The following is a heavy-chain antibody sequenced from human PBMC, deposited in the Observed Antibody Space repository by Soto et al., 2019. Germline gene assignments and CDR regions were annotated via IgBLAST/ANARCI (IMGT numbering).Heavy chain of an antibody. CDR3: AKDGGGTLRAAAGNGHQGDY. Sequence: GGSLRLSCAASGFTFSSYAMSWVRQAPGKGLEWVSAISGSGGSTYYADSVKGRFTISRDNSKNTLYLQMNSLRAEDTAVYYCAKDGGGTLRAAAGNGHQGDYWGQGTLVTVSS. CDR2: ISGSGGST. D-gene: IGHD6-13*01. J-gene: IGHJ4*02. V-gene: IGHV3-23*01. CDR1: GFTFSSYA.